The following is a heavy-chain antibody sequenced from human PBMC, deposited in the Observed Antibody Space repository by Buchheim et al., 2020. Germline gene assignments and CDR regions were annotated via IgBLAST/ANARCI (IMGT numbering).Heavy chain of an antibody. J-gene: IGHJ5*02. CDR2: IYHSGTT. CDR1: GGSISSSNW. Sequence: QVQLQESGPGLVKPSGTLSLTCAVSGGSISSSNWWSWVRQPPGKGLEWIGEIYHSGTTNYNPSLTRRVTLSEDKSKKQVSPKLTSVTAADTAVYYCANRIATRAEWFDPWGQGTL. V-gene: IGHV4-4*02. CDR3: ANRIATRAEWFDP. D-gene: IGHD6-6*01.